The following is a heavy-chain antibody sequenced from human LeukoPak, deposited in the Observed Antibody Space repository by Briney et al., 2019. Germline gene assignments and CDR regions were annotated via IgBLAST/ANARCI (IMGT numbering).Heavy chain of an antibody. CDR2: IYSGDSDT. J-gene: IGHJ6*03. V-gene: IGHV5-51*01. CDR1: GYSFTIYW. D-gene: IGHD6-6*01. Sequence: GESLKIACNGSGYSFTIYWISWVGQMRVKGLEWRGIIYSGDSDTRYSPSFQGQVTISADKSISTAYLQWSSLKASDTAMYSCARHPAARPYYYYYYMDVWGKGTTVTVSS. CDR3: ARHPAARPYYYYYYMDV.